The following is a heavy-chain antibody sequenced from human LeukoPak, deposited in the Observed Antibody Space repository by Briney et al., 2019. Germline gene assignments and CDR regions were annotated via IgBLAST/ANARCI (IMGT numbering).Heavy chain of an antibody. CDR2: IYYSGST. D-gene: IGHD1-7*01. V-gene: IGHV4-59*01. Sequence: SETLSLTCTVSGGSISSYYWSWIRQPPGKGLEWIGYIYYSGSTNYNPSLKSRVTISVDTSKNQFSLKLSSVTAADTAVYYCARHLTGTTRVLANWFDPWGQGTLVTVSS. CDR3: ARHLTGTTRVLANWFDP. J-gene: IGHJ5*02. CDR1: GGSISSYY.